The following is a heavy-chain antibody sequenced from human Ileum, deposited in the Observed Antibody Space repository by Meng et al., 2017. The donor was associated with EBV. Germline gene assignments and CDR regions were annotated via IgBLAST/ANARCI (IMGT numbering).Heavy chain of an antibody. V-gene: IGHV3-53*01. CDR1: GFPTSSTS. J-gene: IGHJ4*02. CDR2: FYSAGTT. CDR3: ASQAPGYRSGWGL. Sequence: VRLVESGGGLIQPGGSLRLSCAASGFPTSSTSMSWVRQAPGKGLEWVSVFYSAGTTYYADSVRGRFTISRDNSKNTLYLQMNSLRAEDTAVYYCASQAPGYRSGWGLWGQGTLVTVSS. D-gene: IGHD6-19*01.